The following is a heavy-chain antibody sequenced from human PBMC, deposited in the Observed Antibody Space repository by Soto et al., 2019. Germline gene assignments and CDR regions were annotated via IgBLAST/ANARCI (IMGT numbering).Heavy chain of an antibody. J-gene: IGHJ5*02. Sequence: ASVKVSCKASGYTFTGYYMHWVRQAPGQGLEWMGWINPNSGGTNYAQKFQGWVTMTRDTSISTAYMELSRLRSDDTAVYYCARMIAVAGTFWFDPWGQGTLVTVS. V-gene: IGHV1-2*04. D-gene: IGHD6-19*01. CDR2: INPNSGGT. CDR3: ARMIAVAGTFWFDP. CDR1: GYTFTGYY.